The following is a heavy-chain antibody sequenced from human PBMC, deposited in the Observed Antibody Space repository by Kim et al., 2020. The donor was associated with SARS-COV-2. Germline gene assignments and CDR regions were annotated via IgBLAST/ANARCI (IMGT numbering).Heavy chain of an antibody. V-gene: IGHV3-66*01. D-gene: IGHD3-16*01. CDR2: T. J-gene: IGHJ4*02. CDR3: ASWGFQGVVVY. Sequence: TYYADSVQSSFTPSRDHSQKPLYLQMNSRRAEDTAVYYCASWGFQGVVVYWGQGTLVTVSS.